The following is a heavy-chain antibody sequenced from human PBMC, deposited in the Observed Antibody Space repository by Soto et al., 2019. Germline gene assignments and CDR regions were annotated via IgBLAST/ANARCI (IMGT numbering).Heavy chain of an antibody. J-gene: IGHJ4*02. D-gene: IGHD4-17*01. CDR3: ARSTNDYGDRH. CDR2: MNPNSGNT. CDR1: GYTFTSSD. Sequence: QVQLVQSGAEVKKPGASVKVYCKASGYTFTSSDINWVRQATGQGLEWMGWMNPNSGNTGYAQKFQGRVTMTRNTSVRTAYMELSSLRSEDTAVYYCARSTNDYGDRHWGQGTLVTVSS. V-gene: IGHV1-8*01.